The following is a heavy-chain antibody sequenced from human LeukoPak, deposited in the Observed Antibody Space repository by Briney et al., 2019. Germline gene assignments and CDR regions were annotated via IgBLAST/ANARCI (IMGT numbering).Heavy chain of an antibody. J-gene: IGHJ4*02. CDR3: ARVALWFGELLFDY. CDR1: GFTFSSYA. V-gene: IGHV3-30*04. Sequence: GGSLRLSCAASGFTFSSYAMHWVRQAPGKGLEWVAVISYDGSNKYYADSVKGRFTISRDNAKNTLYLQMNSLRAEDTAVYYCARVALWFGELLFDYWGQGTLVTVSS. D-gene: IGHD3-10*01. CDR2: ISYDGSNK.